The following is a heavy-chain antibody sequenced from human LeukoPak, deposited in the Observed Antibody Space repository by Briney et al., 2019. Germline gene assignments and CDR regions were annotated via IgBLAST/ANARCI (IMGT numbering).Heavy chain of an antibody. J-gene: IGHJ6*02. Sequence: SETLSLTCSVSDDSFNTHYWTWIPHPPGKGLEWIGYISSIGSTNHNPSLKSRVTITIDTSKKQFSLKMTSVTAAHTAVYYCARDPTTVTKGFDVWGQGTTVTVSS. CDR3: ARDPTTVTKGFDV. CDR2: ISSIGST. CDR1: DDSFNTHY. D-gene: IGHD4-17*01. V-gene: IGHV4-59*11.